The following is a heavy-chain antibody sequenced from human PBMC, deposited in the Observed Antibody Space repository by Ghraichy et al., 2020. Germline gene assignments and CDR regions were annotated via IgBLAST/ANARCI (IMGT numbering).Heavy chain of an antibody. J-gene: IGHJ4*02. CDR2: IYYSGST. CDR1: GGSISSSSYY. CDR3: ARQEGYDPSYFDY. D-gene: IGHD5-12*01. V-gene: IGHV4-39*01. Sequence: SETLSLTCTVSGGSISSSSYYWGWIRQPPGKGLEWIGSIYYSGSTYYNPSLKSRVTISVDTSKNQFSLKLSSVTAADTAVYYCARQEGYDPSYFDYWGQGTLVTVSS.